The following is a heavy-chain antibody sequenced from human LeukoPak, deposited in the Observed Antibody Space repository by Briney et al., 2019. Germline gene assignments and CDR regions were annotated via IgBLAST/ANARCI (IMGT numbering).Heavy chain of an antibody. CDR3: ARRCCSGGSCYDFDY. CDR1: GYTFTGYY. CDR2: INPNSGGT. D-gene: IGHD2-15*01. Sequence: ASVKVSCKASGYTFTGYYMHWVRQAPGQGLEWMGWINPNSGGTNYAQKFQGRVTMTRDTSISTAYMELSRLRSDDTAVYYCARRCCSGGSCYDFDYWGQGTLVTVSS. V-gene: IGHV1-2*02. J-gene: IGHJ4*02.